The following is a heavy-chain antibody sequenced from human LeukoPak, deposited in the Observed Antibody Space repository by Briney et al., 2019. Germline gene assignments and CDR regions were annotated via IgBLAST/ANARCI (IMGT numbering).Heavy chain of an antibody. Sequence: PSETLSLTCTVSGDSISSYYWSWIRQPPGKGLEWIGYIYYSGSTNYNPSLKSRVTISVDTSKNQFSLKLSSVTAADTAVYYCARARGTRYCSGGSCYSLGGAFDYWGQGTLVTVSS. CDR3: ARARGTRYCSGGSCYSLGGAFDY. D-gene: IGHD2-15*01. CDR2: IYYSGST. CDR1: GDSISSYY. V-gene: IGHV4-59*01. J-gene: IGHJ4*02.